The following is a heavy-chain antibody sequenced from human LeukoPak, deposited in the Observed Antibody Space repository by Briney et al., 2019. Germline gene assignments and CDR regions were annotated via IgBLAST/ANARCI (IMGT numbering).Heavy chain of an antibody. V-gene: IGHV4-30-4*08. CDR1: GGSISSGAYY. CDR2: ISYTGST. D-gene: IGHD2-2*01. J-gene: IGHJ4*02. Sequence: SETLSLTCTVSGGSISSGAYYWSWIRQPPGKGLEWIAYISYTGSTYYNPSLKSRVTMSVDTSKNQFSLKLSSVTAVDTAVYYCARGGRLLYRTRGFDYWGQGTLVTVSS. CDR3: ARGGRLLYRTRGFDY.